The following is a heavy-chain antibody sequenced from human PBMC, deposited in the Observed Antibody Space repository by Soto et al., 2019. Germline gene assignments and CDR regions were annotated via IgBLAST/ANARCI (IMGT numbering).Heavy chain of an antibody. CDR3: AHRRLFREGELLDY. J-gene: IGHJ4*02. D-gene: IGHD1-26*01. Sequence: QITLKESGPTLVKPTQTLTLTCTFSGFSLSTSGVGVGWIRQPPGKALEWLALIYWDDDKRYSPSLKSRLTLTKGTSKNQGVPNMNNMDPVDTATYYCAHRRLFREGELLDYWGQGTLVTVSS. CDR2: IYWDDDK. V-gene: IGHV2-5*02. CDR1: GFSLSTSGVG.